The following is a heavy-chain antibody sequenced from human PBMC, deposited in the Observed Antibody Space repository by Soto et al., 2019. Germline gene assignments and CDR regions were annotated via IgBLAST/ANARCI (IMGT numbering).Heavy chain of an antibody. CDR3: ARGRIAAAGRYYYGMDV. V-gene: IGHV4-34*01. J-gene: IGHJ6*02. D-gene: IGHD6-13*01. CDR1: GGSFSGYY. Sequence: NPSETLSLTCAVYGGSFSGYYWSWIRQPPGKGLEWIGEINHSGSTNYNPSLKSRVTISVDTSKNQFSLKLSSVTAADTAVYYCARGRIAAAGRYYYGMDVWGQGTTVTVSS. CDR2: INHSGST.